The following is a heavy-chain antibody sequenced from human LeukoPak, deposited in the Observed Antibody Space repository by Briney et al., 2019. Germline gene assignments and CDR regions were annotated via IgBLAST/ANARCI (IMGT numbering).Heavy chain of an antibody. D-gene: IGHD3-3*01. V-gene: IGHV4-31*03. CDR1: GGSISSGAYY. CDR2: IYYSGST. J-gene: IGHJ6*02. Sequence: SETLSLTCTVSGGSISSGAYYWSWIRQHPGKGLEWIGYIYYSGSTYYSPSLKSRVTISVDTSKNQFSLKLSSVTAADTAVYYCARDGITIFGVAPRGMDVWGQGTTVTVSS. CDR3: ARDGITIFGVAPRGMDV.